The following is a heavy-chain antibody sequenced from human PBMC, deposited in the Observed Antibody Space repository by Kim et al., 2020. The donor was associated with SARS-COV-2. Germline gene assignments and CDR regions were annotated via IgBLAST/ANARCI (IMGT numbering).Heavy chain of an antibody. CDR2: IIPMFGTT. J-gene: IGHJ4*02. CDR3: ARGGARFSAPFYFDY. CDR1: GGTFSSYA. D-gene: IGHD1-26*01. V-gene: IGHV1-69*13. Sequence: SVKVSCKASGGTFSSYAISWVRQAPGQGLEWMGGIIPMFGTTNYAQEFQGRVTIADESTSTAYMELSGLRSEDTAVYYCARGGARFSAPFYFDYWGQGTLVTVSS.